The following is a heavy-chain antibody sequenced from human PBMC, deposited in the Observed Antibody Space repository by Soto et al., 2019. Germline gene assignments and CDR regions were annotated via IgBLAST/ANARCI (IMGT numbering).Heavy chain of an antibody. J-gene: IGHJ4*02. V-gene: IGHV4-39*01. CDR2: IYYSGIT. CDR3: ARHGSN. CDR1: GVSISNSSYY. Sequence: SETLSLTCTVSGVSISNSSYYLGWIRRPPGKGLEWIGTIYYSGITYYNPSLKSRVTISVDTSKNQFSLKLTSVTAADTAVYYCARHGSNWGQGTLVNVSS.